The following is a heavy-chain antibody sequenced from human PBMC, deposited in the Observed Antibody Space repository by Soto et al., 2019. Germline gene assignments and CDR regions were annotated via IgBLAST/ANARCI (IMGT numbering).Heavy chain of an antibody. D-gene: IGHD7-27*01. CDR3: AAGAFLHWFGT. J-gene: IGHJ5*02. Sequence: SETLSLTCTVSGGSISSYYWTWIRQPPGKGLEWIGNVYYRGNTSYHPSLRGRVTISMDTSNNGFSLSLISMTAADTAVYYCAAGAFLHWFGTWGQGTLVTVSS. CDR1: GGSISSYY. V-gene: IGHV4-59*01. CDR2: VYYRGNT.